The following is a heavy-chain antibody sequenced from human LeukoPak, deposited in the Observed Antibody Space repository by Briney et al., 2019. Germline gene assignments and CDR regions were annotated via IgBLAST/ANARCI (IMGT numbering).Heavy chain of an antibody. CDR3: ARVVRYCSGGSCYRRGRWFDP. J-gene: IGHJ5*02. D-gene: IGHD2-15*01. CDR1: GGSISSYY. V-gene: IGHV4-4*07. CDR2: IYTSGST. Sequence: SETLSLTCTVSGGSISSYYWSWIRQPAGKGLEWIGRIYTSGSTNYNPSLKSRVTMSVDTSKNQFSLKLSSVTAAGTAVYYCARVVRYCSGGSCYRRGRWFDPWGQGTLVTVSS.